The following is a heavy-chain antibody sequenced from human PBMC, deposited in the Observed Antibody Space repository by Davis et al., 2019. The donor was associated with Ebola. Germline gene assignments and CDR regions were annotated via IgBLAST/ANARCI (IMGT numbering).Heavy chain of an antibody. J-gene: IGHJ4*02. CDR1: GFTFSNAW. CDR3: AKDPLAISGSYYVK. Sequence: GESLKISCAASGFTFSNAWMNWVRQAPGKGLEWVGRIKSKTDGGTTDYAAPVKGRFTISRDDSKNTLYLQMNSLRAEDTAVYYCAKDPLAISGSYYVKWGQGTLVTVSS. CDR2: IKSKTDGGTT. V-gene: IGHV3-15*07. D-gene: IGHD1-26*01.